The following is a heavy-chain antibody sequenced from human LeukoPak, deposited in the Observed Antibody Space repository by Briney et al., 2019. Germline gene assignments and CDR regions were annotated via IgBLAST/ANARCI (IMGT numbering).Heavy chain of an antibody. CDR1: RDSVSSNSAG. V-gene: IGHV6-1*01. J-gene: IGHJ4*02. D-gene: IGHD3-10*01. CDR2: TYYRSKWYN. CDR3: ARGGGSLNY. Sequence: SQTLSLTCAISRDSVSSNSAGWNWIRQFPSRGLEWLGRTYYRSKWYNDYAVSVKGRITINPDTSTNQFSLQLISVTPEDTAVYYCARGGGSLNYWGQGTLVTVSS.